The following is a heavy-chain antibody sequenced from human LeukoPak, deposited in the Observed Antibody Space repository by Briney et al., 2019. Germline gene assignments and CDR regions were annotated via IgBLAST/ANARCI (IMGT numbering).Heavy chain of an antibody. D-gene: IGHD3-10*01. CDR2: ISYSGGT. V-gene: IGHV4-59*12. J-gene: IGHJ4*02. CDR3: ARDVSGGISILRGVIND. Sequence: TSETLSLTCTVSGGSISSYYWSWIRQPPGKGLEWIGYISYSGGTNYNPSLKSRVTISVDTSKNQFSLHLNSVTPEDTALYYCARDVSGGISILRGVINDWGQGTQVTVSS. CDR1: GGSISSYY.